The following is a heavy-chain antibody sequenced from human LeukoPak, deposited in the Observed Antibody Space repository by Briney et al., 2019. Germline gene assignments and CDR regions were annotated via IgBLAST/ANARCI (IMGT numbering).Heavy chain of an antibody. CDR3: AKDLSSSSWYGMDF. Sequence: GGSLRLSCAASGFTFDDYAMHWVRQAPGKGLEWVSGISWSSGSIGYAASVKGRITISRDNAKNSLHLQMNSLGAEDAALYYCAKDLSSSSWYGMDFWGQGTTVTVSS. V-gene: IGHV3-9*01. CDR1: GFTFDDYA. J-gene: IGHJ6*02. CDR2: ISWSSGSI. D-gene: IGHD6-13*01.